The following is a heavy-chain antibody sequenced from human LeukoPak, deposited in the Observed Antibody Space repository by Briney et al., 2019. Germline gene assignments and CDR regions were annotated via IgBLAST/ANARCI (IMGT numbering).Heavy chain of an antibody. Sequence: SETLSLTCTVPGGSISSYYWSWIRQPPGKGLEWIGYIYYSGSINYNSSLKSRVAISVDTSRNQFSLKLSSMTAADTAVYYCVRNTLGHYDAFDIWGQGTMVTVSS. J-gene: IGHJ3*02. CDR3: VRNTLGHYDAFDI. CDR2: IYYSGSI. CDR1: GGSISSYY. D-gene: IGHD1/OR15-1a*01. V-gene: IGHV4-59*01.